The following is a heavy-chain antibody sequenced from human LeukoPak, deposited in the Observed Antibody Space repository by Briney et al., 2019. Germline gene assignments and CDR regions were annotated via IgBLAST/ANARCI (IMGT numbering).Heavy chain of an antibody. CDR2: IYDSGST. D-gene: IGHD6-19*01. CDR3: ARDNGSGRFDP. Sequence: PSETLSLTCTVSGGSINSYYWSWIPQPPGKGLELIGYIYDSGSTNYKPSLKSRVTISADTSKNQFSLKLSFVTAADTAVYYCARDNGSGRFDPWGQGTLVSVSS. V-gene: IGHV4-59*01. J-gene: IGHJ5*02. CDR1: GGSINSYY.